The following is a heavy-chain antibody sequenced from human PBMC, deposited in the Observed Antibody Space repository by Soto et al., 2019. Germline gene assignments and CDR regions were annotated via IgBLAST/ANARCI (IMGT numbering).Heavy chain of an antibody. D-gene: IGHD3-22*01. J-gene: IGHJ4*02. CDR1: GDSISSGAYY. V-gene: IGHV4-31*03. CDR2: IHSSGSS. Sequence: SETLSLTCTVSGDSISSGAYYWSWVRQLPGKGLEWIGYIHSSGSSYYTPSLKSRLTISIDTSKNQFSLKLSSVTAADTAVYYCARAGDYYASSGYTDYWGQGTLVTVSS. CDR3: ARAGDYYASSGYTDY.